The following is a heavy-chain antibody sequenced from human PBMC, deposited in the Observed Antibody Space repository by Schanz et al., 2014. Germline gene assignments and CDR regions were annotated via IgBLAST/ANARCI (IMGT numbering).Heavy chain of an antibody. J-gene: IGHJ4*02. CDR3: AKRVRACNPFDS. Sequence: EVQLLESGGGLIQPGGSLRLSCAASGFIFGSSVMAWVRQAPGKGLEWVSGITGASDHIDYAESVKGRFTISRDNSKNTLYLQMDSLRAEDTAVEFCAKRVRACNPFDSWGQGTLVTVSS. CDR2: ITGASDHI. CDR1: GFIFGSSV. V-gene: IGHV3-23*01.